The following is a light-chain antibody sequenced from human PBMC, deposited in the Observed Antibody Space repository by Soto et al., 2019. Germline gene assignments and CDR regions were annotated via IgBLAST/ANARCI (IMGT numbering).Light chain of an antibody. Sequence: QSVLTQPPSVSGAPGQRVTISCTGSSSNIGAGYDVHWYQQLPGTAPKLLIYGNSNRPSGVPDRFSGSKSGTSASLAITGLQAEDEAGYYCQSYDSSLSGWVFGRGTKLTVL. J-gene: IGLJ3*02. CDR1: SSNIGAGYD. CDR2: GNS. V-gene: IGLV1-40*01. CDR3: QSYDSSLSGWV.